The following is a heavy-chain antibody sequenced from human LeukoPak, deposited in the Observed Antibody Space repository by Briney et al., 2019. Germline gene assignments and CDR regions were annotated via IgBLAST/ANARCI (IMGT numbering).Heavy chain of an antibody. CDR3: AMEGRSLDD. J-gene: IGHJ4*02. Sequence: ASVKVSCKASGYTFTGYYMHWVRQAPGQGLEWKGIINPSCDSTSYAQKIQGRVSMTRDTSTSTVYMELSIIRSEDTAVYYCAMEGRSLDDWGQGTLVTVSS. CDR2: INPSCDST. V-gene: IGHV1-46*01. CDR1: GYTFTGYY. D-gene: IGHD1-1*01.